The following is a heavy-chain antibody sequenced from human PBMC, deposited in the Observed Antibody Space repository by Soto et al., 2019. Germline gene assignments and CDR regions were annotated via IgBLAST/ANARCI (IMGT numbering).Heavy chain of an antibody. Sequence: QVQLVQSGAEVKKPGSSVKVSCKASGGTFSSYAISWVRQAPGQGLKWMGGIIPIFGTANYAQKFQGRVTITADESTSTAYMELSSLRSEDTAVYYCARDLPYGSGSHDAFDIWGQGTMVTVSS. CDR1: GGTFSSYA. D-gene: IGHD3-10*01. CDR2: IIPIFGTA. CDR3: ARDLPYGSGSHDAFDI. J-gene: IGHJ3*02. V-gene: IGHV1-69*01.